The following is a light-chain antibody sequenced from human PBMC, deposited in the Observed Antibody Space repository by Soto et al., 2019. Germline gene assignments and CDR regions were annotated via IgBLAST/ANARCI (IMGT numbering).Light chain of an antibody. J-gene: IGKJ4*02. V-gene: IGKV3-20*01. CDR3: QQYGSSVT. CDR2: GAS. Sequence: EIVLTQSPGTLSLSPGERATLSCRASQSVSSSYLAWYQQIPGQAPRLLIYGASRRTTAIPDRFSGSGSGTDVTLTISRREPEDFAVYYCQQYGSSVTFGGGTKVEIK. CDR1: QSVSSSY.